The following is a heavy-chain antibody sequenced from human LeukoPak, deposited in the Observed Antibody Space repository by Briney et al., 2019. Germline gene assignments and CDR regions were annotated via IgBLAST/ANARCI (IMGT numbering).Heavy chain of an antibody. Sequence: SETLSLTCAVSGGSISSGGYSWGWTRQPPGKGLEWTGYIYYSGSTNYNPSLNSRVTISVDTSKNQFSLRLSSVTAADTAIYYCARAVSGRFDYWGQGTLVTVSS. D-gene: IGHD6-19*01. CDR2: IYYSGST. CDR1: GGSISSGGYS. CDR3: ARAVSGRFDY. J-gene: IGHJ4*02. V-gene: IGHV4-61*08.